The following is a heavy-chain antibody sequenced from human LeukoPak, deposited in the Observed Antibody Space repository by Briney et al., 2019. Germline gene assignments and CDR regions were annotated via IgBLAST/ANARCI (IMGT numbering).Heavy chain of an antibody. Sequence: GGSLRLSCAASGFTFTRYWMSWVRQAPGKGLEWVANIKQDGSETHYVDSVKGRFTISRDNARNSVYLQMNSLSNDDTAVYYCARDGDYIMPPFDYWGQGILVTVSS. J-gene: IGHJ4*02. V-gene: IGHV3-7*01. CDR2: IKQDGSET. CDR3: ARDGDYIMPPFDY. CDR1: GFTFTRYW. D-gene: IGHD4-17*01.